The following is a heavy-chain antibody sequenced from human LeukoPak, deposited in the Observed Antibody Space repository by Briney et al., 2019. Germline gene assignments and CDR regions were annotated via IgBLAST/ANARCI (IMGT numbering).Heavy chain of an antibody. D-gene: IGHD6-13*01. CDR3: ARGGSSWGY. Sequence: TSETLSLTCTVSGGSISSYYWSWIRQPPGKGLEWIGYIYYSGSTNYNPSLKSRVTMSVDTSKNQFSLKLSSVTAADTAVYYCARGGSSWGYWGQGTLVTVSS. CDR2: IYYSGST. V-gene: IGHV4-59*12. CDR1: GGSISSYY. J-gene: IGHJ4*02.